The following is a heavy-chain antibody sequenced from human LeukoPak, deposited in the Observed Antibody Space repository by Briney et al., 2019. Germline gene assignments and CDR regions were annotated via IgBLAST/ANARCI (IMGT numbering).Heavy chain of an antibody. Sequence: GGSLRLSCAASGFTFSSAAMAWVRQAPGKGLEWVSTITGSDDATYYADSVKGRFTISRDFSRNTVGLQMNSLRTEDTAICYCAKGPQLYSGYHPDYWGQGTLVTVSS. V-gene: IGHV3-23*01. CDR1: GFTFSSAA. CDR2: ITGSDDAT. D-gene: IGHD5-12*01. J-gene: IGHJ4*02. CDR3: AKGPQLYSGYHPDY.